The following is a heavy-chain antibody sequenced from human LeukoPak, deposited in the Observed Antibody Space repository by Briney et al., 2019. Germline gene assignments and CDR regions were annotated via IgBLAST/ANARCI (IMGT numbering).Heavy chain of an antibody. D-gene: IGHD3-16*01. J-gene: IGHJ6*02. Sequence: PGGSLRLSGAASGLTFSSYWMNWARQAPGKGLEWVASINHNGNVNYYVDSVKGRFTISRDNAKNSLYLQMSNLRAEDTAVYFCARGGGLDVWGQGATVTVSS. CDR1: GLTFSSYW. CDR3: ARGGGLDV. V-gene: IGHV3-7*03. CDR2: INHNGNVN.